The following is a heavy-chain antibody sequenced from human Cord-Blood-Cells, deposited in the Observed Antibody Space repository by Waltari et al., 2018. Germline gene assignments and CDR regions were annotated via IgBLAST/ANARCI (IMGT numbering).Heavy chain of an antibody. V-gene: IGHV4-34*01. Sequence: QVQLQQWGAGLLKPSETLSLTCPVYGGSFSGYYRTWIRQPPGKGLEWIGEINHSGSTNYNPSLKSRVTISVDTSKNQFSLKLSSVTAADTAVYYCARGRGEVGLLGVWGQGTTVTVSS. J-gene: IGHJ6*02. CDR1: GGSFSGYY. CDR3: ARGRGEVGLLGV. CDR2: INHSGST.